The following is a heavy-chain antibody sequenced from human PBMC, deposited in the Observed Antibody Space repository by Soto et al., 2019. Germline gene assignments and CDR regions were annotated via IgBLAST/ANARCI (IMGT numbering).Heavy chain of an antibody. CDR1: GDSVSSNSAA. CDR3: ARDHGYSSSWYRKNWFDP. V-gene: IGHV6-1*01. J-gene: IGHJ5*02. CDR2: TYYRSKWYN. D-gene: IGHD6-13*01. Sequence: SQTLSLTCVISGDSVSSNSAAWNWIRQSPSRGLEWLGRTYYRSKWYNDYAVSVKSRITINPDTSKNQFSLQLNSVTPEDTAVYYCARDHGYSSSWYRKNWFDPWGQGTLVTVSS.